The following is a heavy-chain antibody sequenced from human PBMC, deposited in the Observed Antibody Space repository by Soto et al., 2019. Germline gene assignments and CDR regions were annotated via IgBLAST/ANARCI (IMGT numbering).Heavy chain of an antibody. Sequence: VGSLRLSCAASGFTFSSYWMSWVRQAPGKGLEWVANIKQDGSEKYYVDSVKGRFTISRDDAKNSLYLQMNSLRAEDTAVYYCARDSYYYDSSGYFDYWGQGTLVTVSS. CDR2: IKQDGSEK. V-gene: IGHV3-7*01. D-gene: IGHD3-22*01. J-gene: IGHJ4*02. CDR1: GFTFSSYW. CDR3: ARDSYYYDSSGYFDY.